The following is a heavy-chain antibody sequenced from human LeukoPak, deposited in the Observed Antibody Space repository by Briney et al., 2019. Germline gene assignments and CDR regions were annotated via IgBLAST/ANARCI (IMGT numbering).Heavy chain of an antibody. CDR3: ATDPPSGNTSGYYDYFVY. CDR1: GFSFSSFA. Sequence: AGGSLRLSCAASGFSFSSFAFSWVRQAPGEGLVWVSAVSVAGDTYYADSVKGRFTVSRDNSKNTLYLQMNSLRAEDTAVYYCATDPPSGNTSGYYDYFVYWGQGTLVTVPS. J-gene: IGHJ4*02. CDR2: VSVAGDT. V-gene: IGHV3-23*01. D-gene: IGHD3-22*01.